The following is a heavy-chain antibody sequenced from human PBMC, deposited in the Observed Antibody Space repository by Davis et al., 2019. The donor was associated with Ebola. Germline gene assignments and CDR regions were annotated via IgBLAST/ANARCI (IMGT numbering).Heavy chain of an antibody. CDR1: GFTFSSYA. V-gene: IGHV3-23*01. J-gene: IGHJ4*02. CDR3: AKAIKQWLVLYNY. CDR2: ISGSGGST. D-gene: IGHD6-19*01. Sequence: GESLKISCAASGFTFSSYAMSWVRQAPGKGLEWVSAISGSGGSTYYADSVKGRFTISRDNSKNTLYLQMNSLRAEDTAVYYCAKAIKQWLVLYNYWGQGTLVTVSS.